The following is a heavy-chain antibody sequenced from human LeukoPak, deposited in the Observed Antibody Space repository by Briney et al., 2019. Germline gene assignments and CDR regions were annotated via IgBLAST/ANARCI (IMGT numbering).Heavy chain of an antibody. CDR2: ISYDGSNK. V-gene: IGHV3-30*18. CDR1: GFTFSSYG. CDR3: AKDSFRVYAIQYYYYYMDV. Sequence: PGGSLRLSCAASGFTFSSYGMHWVRQAPGKGLEWVAVISYDGSNKYYADSVKGRFTISRDNSKNTLYLQMNSLRAEDTAVYYCAKDSFRVYAIQYYYYYMDVWGKGTTVTVSS. D-gene: IGHD2-8*01. J-gene: IGHJ6*03.